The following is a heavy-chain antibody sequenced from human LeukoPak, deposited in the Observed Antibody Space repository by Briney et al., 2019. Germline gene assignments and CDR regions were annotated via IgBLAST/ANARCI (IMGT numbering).Heavy chain of an antibody. J-gene: IGHJ4*02. D-gene: IGHD6-13*01. V-gene: IGHV4-39*07. CDR2: IYYSGST. Sequence: SETLSLTCTVSGGSISSSSYYWGWIRQPPGKGLEWIGSIYYSGSTYYNPSLKSRVTISVDTSKNQFSLKLSSVTAADTAVYYCATDRGGSSSWIDCWGQGTLVTVSS. CDR1: GGSISSSSYY. CDR3: ATDRGGSSSWIDC.